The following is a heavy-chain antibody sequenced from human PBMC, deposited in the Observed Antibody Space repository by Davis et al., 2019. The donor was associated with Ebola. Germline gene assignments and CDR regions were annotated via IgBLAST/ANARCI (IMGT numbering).Heavy chain of an antibody. CDR2: VFSTGNS. CDR1: GVYLGSSGYY. V-gene: IGHV4-39*01. D-gene: IGHD1-7*01. J-gene: IGHJ4*02. Sequence: PGGSLRLSCNVSGVYLGSSGYYWGFVRQPPGKGLEWIVGVFSTGNSYYNPSLKSRVTISLETSTSQFSLRLSSVTAADTGVYYCAGLSPLGTTIDYCGQGTLVTVSS. CDR3: AGLSPLGTTIDY.